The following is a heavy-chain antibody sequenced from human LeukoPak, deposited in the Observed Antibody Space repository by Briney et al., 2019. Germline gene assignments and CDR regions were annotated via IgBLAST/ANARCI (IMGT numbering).Heavy chain of an antibody. Sequence: SETLSLTCTVSGGSISSYYWSWIRQPAGKGLEWIGRIYTSGSANYNPSLKSRVTISVDTSKNQFALKLSSVTAADTAVYYCAREGYYGSGSAWGQGTLVTVSS. D-gene: IGHD3-10*01. CDR1: GGSISSYY. CDR3: AREGYYGSGSA. CDR2: IYTSGSA. V-gene: IGHV4-4*07. J-gene: IGHJ5*02.